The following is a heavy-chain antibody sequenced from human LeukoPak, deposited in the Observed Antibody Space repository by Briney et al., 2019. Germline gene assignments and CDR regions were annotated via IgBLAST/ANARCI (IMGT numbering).Heavy chain of an antibody. D-gene: IGHD4-23*01. Sequence: SETLSLTCTVSGGSISSINHHWGWVRQSPGKDLEWIGSIYNGRTTFSNPSLNSRVSISIVTSKNQFSLQLNSVTAADTAVYYCVRHDGRSGGTMGAFDSWGQGSLVTVSS. CDR3: VRHDGRSGGTMGAFDS. J-gene: IGHJ5*01. V-gene: IGHV4-39*01. CDR1: GGSISSINHH. CDR2: IYNGRTT.